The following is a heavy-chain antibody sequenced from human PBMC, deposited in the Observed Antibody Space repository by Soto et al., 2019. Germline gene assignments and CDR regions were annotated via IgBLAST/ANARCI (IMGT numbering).Heavy chain of an antibody. J-gene: IGHJ5*02. Sequence: ASVKVSCKASGYTFTSYYMHWVRQVPGQGLEWMGIVNPSGGSTSYAQKFQGRVTMTRDTSTSTVYMELSSLRSEDTAVYYCARDLVVVPAAMNGWYNWFDPWGQGTLVTVSS. CDR3: ARDLVVVPAAMNGWYNWFDP. CDR2: VNPSGGST. D-gene: IGHD2-2*01. CDR1: GYTFTSYY. V-gene: IGHV1-46*01.